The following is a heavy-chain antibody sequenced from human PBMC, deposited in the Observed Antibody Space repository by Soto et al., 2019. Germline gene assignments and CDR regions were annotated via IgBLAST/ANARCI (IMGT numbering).Heavy chain of an antibody. CDR2: INPNSGGT. J-gene: IGHJ6*02. Sequence: ASVKVSCKASGYTFTGYYMHWVRQAPGQGLEWMGWINPNSGGTNYAQKFQGRVTMTRDTSISTAYMELSRLRSDDTAVYYCAYTMVRGVRRYYYGMDVWGQGTTVTVS. D-gene: IGHD3-10*01. CDR1: GYTFTGYY. CDR3: AYTMVRGVRRYYYGMDV. V-gene: IGHV1-2*02.